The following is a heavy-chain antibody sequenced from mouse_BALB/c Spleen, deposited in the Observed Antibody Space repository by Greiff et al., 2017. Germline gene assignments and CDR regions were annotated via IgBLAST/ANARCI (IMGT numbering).Heavy chain of an antibody. J-gene: IGHJ4*01. CDR3: ARVTGKGYYYAMDY. V-gene: IGHV5-9-3*01. CDR2: ISSGGSYT. D-gene: IGHD4-1*01. CDR1: GFTLSSYA. Sequence: EVQLQESGGGLVKPGGSLKLSCAASGFTLSSYAMSWVRQTPEKRLEWVATISSGGSYTYYPDSVKGRFTISRDNAKNTLYLQMSSLRSEDTAMYYCARVTGKGYYYAMDYWGQGTSVTVSS.